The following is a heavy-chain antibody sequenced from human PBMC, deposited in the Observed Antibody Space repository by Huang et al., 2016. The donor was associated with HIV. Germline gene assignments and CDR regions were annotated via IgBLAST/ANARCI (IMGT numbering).Heavy chain of an antibody. CDR2: IYTSGST. CDR3: ARGDSSGWYPFDP. Sequence: QVQLQESGPGLVKPSQTLSLTCTVSGGSISSGSYYWSWVRQPAGKGLEWIGRIYTSGSTNSNPSPKSRVTILRDTSKNHFSLKLSSVTAADTAVYYCARGDSSGWYPFDPWGQGTLVTVSS. V-gene: IGHV4-61*02. D-gene: IGHD6-19*01. CDR1: GGSISSGSYY. J-gene: IGHJ5*02.